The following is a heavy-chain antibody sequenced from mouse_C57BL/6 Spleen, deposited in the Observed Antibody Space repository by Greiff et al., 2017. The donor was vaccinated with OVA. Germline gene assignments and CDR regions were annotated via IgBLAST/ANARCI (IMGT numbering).Heavy chain of an antibody. CDR3: ARSITTVVAGYFDC. D-gene: IGHD1-1*01. CDR2: IYPGSGST. J-gene: IGHJ2*01. V-gene: IGHV1-55*01. CDR1: GYTFTSFW. Sequence: QVQLQQPGAELVKPGASVKMSCKASGYTFTSFWITWVKPRPGRGPEWIGDIYPGSGSTNYNEKFKSKATLTVDTSSSTAYMQLSSLTSEDSAVYYGARSITTVVAGYFDCWGQGPTLTVSS.